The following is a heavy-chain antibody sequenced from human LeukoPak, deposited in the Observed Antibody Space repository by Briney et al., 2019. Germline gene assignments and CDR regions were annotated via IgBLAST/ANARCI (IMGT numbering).Heavy chain of an antibody. V-gene: IGHV4-59*01. CDR3: ARDRRGSYPSGEYTWFDP. J-gene: IGHJ5*02. CDR1: GGSIGSYY. D-gene: IGHD1-26*01. CDR2: IYYSGST. Sequence: SETLSRNCTVSGGSIGSYYWSWLRPPPGHGLEWIGYIYYSGSTNYNHSRKSRVSISVDTSKNQYYLKLSSVTAADTAVYYCARDRRGSYPSGEYTWFDPWGQGTLVTVSS.